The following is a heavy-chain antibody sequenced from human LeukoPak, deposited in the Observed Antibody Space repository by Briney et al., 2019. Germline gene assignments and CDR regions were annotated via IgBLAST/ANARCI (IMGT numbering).Heavy chain of an antibody. J-gene: IGHJ4*02. CDR3: ARDEGYYDSSGYYPRVD. V-gene: IGHV4-39*07. CDR1: GGSISSSSYY. CDR2: IYYSGST. Sequence: PSETLSLTCTVSGGSISSSSYYWGWIRQPPGKGLEWIGSIYYSGSTCYNPSLKSRVTISVDTSKSQFSLKLSSVTAADTAVYYCARDEGYYDSSGYYPRVDWGQGTLVTVSS. D-gene: IGHD3-22*01.